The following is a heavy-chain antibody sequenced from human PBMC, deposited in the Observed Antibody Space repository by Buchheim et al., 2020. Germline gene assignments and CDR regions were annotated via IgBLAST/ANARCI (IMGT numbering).Heavy chain of an antibody. J-gene: IGHJ4*02. CDR3: GRDAVAAAGAEDFDF. CDR1: GYTFTSYY. D-gene: IGHD6-13*01. Sequence: HVQLMQSGAEVKKPGASVKVSCKASGYTFTSYYIHWVRQAAGQGLEWMALINPTDDYTEYAQRLQGRVTVTRDRHTNTVSMELSSMISEDTAMYYCGRDAVAAAGAEDFDFWGQGT. CDR2: INPTDDYT. V-gene: IGHV1-46*03.